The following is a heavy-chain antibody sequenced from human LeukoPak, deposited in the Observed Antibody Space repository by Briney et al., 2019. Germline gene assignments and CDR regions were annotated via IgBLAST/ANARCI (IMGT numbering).Heavy chain of an antibody. D-gene: IGHD3-10*01. CDR1: GFTFSSYD. J-gene: IGHJ3*01. CDR2: ISGSGTIA. Sequence: GGSLRLSCAASGFTFSSYDMSWVRQAPGKGLEWVSGISGSGTIAYYADSVKGRFTVSRDNSKNTLYLQMNSLRDEDTALYYCAKNGSGTSRAFDVWGQGTMVTVSS. V-gene: IGHV3-23*01. CDR3: AKNGSGTSRAFDV.